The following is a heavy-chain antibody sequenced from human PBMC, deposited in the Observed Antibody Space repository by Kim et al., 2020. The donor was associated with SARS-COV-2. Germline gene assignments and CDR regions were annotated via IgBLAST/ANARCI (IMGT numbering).Heavy chain of an antibody. Sequence: GGSLRLSCAASGFTFSSYGMHWVRQAPGKGLEWVAVISYDGSNKYYADSVKGRFTISRDNSKNTLYLQMNSLRAEDTAVYYCAKGLSSSMGDYWGQGTLVTVSS. V-gene: IGHV3-30*18. J-gene: IGHJ4*02. CDR2: ISYDGSNK. CDR1: GFTFSSYG. D-gene: IGHD6-13*01. CDR3: AKGLSSSMGDY.